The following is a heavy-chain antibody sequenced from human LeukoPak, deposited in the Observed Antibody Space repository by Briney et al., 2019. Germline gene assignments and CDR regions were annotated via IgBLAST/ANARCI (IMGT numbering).Heavy chain of an antibody. CDR1: GFTFGSYS. J-gene: IGHJ4*02. Sequence: PGGSLRLSCAASGFTFGSYSMNWVRQAPGKGLEWVSSIGSSSSYIYYADSVKGRFTISRDNAKNSLYLQMNSLRAEDTAVYYCTRYDNSGWYKGIDYWGQGTLVTVSS. CDR2: IGSSSSYI. D-gene: IGHD6-19*01. CDR3: TRYDNSGWYKGIDY. V-gene: IGHV3-21*01.